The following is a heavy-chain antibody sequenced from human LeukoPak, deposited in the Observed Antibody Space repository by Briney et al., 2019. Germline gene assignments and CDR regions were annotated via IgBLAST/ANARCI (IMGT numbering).Heavy chain of an antibody. CDR1: GFTFSDYY. CDR2: ISSSGSTI. J-gene: IGHJ4*02. Sequence: GGSLRLSCAASGFTFSDYYMSWIRQAPGKGLEWVSYISSSGSTIYYADSVKGRFTISRGNAKNSLYLQMNSLRAEDTAVYYCARGSSSWYSYFDYWGQGTLVTVSS. D-gene: IGHD6-13*01. CDR3: ARGSSSWYSYFDY. V-gene: IGHV3-11*01.